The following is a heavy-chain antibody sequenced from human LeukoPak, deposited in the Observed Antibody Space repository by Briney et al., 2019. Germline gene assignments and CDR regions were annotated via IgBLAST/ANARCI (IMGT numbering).Heavy chain of an antibody. D-gene: IGHD2-2*01. V-gene: IGHV4-34*01. CDR3: ARGRAGRYCSSTSCRNWFDP. CDR1: GGSFSGYY. Sequence: PSETLSLTCAVYGGSFSGYYWSWIRQPPGKGLGWIGEINHSGSTNYNPSLKSRVTISVDTSKNQFSLKLSSVTAADTAVYYCARGRAGRYCSSTSCRNWFDPWGQGTLVTVSS. CDR2: INHSGST. J-gene: IGHJ5*02.